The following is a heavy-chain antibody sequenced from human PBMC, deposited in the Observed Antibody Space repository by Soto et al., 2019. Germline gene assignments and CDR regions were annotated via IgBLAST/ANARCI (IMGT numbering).Heavy chain of an antibody. V-gene: IGHV3-48*02. CDR3: ARGLGKATIFRPDAFDI. Sequence: GGSLRLSCAASGFTFSSYSMNWVRQAPGKGPEWVSYISSSSSTIYYADSVEGRFTISRDNAKNSLYLQMNSLRDEDTAVYYCARGLGKATIFRPDAFDIWGQGTMVTVSS. J-gene: IGHJ3*02. CDR2: ISSSSSTI. D-gene: IGHD3-3*01. CDR1: GFTFSSYS.